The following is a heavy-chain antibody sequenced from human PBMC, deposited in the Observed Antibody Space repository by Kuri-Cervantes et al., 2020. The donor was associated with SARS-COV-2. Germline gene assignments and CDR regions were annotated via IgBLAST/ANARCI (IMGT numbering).Heavy chain of an antibody. J-gene: IGHJ4*02. D-gene: IGHD6-6*01. CDR2: IYTSGST. CDR3: ARDRIYSSSSGRFDY. Sequence: SETLSLTCTVSGGSISSGSYYWSWIRQPAGKGLEWIGHIYTSGSTNYNPSLKSRVTISVDTSKNQFSLKLSSVTAADTAVYYCARDRIYSSSSGRFDYWGQGTLVTVSS. V-gene: IGHV4-61*09. CDR1: GGSISSGSYY.